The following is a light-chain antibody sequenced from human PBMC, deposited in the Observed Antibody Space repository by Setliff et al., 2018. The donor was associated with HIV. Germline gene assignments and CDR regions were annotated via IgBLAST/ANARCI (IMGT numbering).Light chain of an antibody. V-gene: IGLV2-14*01. CDR2: AVS. CDR3: SSYTSSTPLYV. Sequence: QSVLAQPASVSGSPGQSITISCTGTSSDVGGYNYVSWYQLRPGKAPKVMIYAVSNRPSGVSNRFSGSKSGNTASLTISGLQAEDEADYYCSSYTSSTPLYVFGTGTKVTVL. J-gene: IGLJ1*01. CDR1: SSDVGGYNY.